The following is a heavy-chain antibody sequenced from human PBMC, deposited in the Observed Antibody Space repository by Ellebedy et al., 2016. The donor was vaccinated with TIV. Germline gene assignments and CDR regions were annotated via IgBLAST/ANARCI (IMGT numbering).Heavy chain of an antibody. D-gene: IGHD4-23*01. CDR1: GFTFSSFG. Sequence: GESLKISCAASGFTFSSFGMNWVRQASGKGLEWVSSIDSSSTYIYYADSVKGHFTISRDNSKDTLYLQMNSLRAEDTAIYYCARDPVGVGPAFDVWGQGTMVTVSS. CDR3: ARDPVGVGPAFDV. V-gene: IGHV3-21*04. CDR2: IDSSSTYI. J-gene: IGHJ3*01.